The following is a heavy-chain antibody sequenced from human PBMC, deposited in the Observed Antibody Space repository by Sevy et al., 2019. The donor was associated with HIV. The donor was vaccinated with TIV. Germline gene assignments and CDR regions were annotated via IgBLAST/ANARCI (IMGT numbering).Heavy chain of an antibody. V-gene: IGHV3-7*03. CDR2: IKKDGSEN. CDR3: ARDHPSTAPFDY. CDR1: GFTFSNFW. Sequence: GGSLRLSCAASGFTFSNFWMSWVRQAPGKGLELVAIIKKDGSENFYADSVKGRFTISRDNAKNSLFLQMNNLRVEETAVYYCARDHPSTAPFDYWGQGTLVTVSS. D-gene: IGHD2-2*01. J-gene: IGHJ4*02.